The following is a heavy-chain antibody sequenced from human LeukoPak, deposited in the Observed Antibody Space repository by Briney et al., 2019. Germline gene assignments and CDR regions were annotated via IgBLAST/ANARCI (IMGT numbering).Heavy chain of an antibody. CDR1: GGSISSSSYY. J-gene: IGHJ4*02. D-gene: IGHD3-22*01. CDR3: AGLVGRYSSGLYYYYFDY. CDR2: IYYSGST. Sequence: PSETLSLTCTVSGGSISSSSYYWGWIRQPPGKGLEWIGSIYYSGSTYYNPSLKSRVTISVDTSKNQFSLKLSSVTAADTAVYYCAGLVGRYSSGLYYYYFDYWGQGTLVTVSS. V-gene: IGHV4-39*01.